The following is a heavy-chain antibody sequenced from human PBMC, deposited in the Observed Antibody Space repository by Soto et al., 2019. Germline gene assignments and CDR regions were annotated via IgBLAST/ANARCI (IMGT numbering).Heavy chain of an antibody. CDR1: GFTFSSYA. J-gene: IGHJ4*02. D-gene: IGHD3-10*01. CDR3: APHLWFGELYY. Sequence: EVQLLESGGGLVQPGGSLRLSCAASGFTFSSYAMSWVRRAPGKGLEWVSAISGSGGSTYYADSVKGRFTISRDNSKNTLYLKMNSLRAEDTAVYYCAPHLWFGELYYWGQGTLVTVSS. CDR2: ISGSGGST. V-gene: IGHV3-23*01.